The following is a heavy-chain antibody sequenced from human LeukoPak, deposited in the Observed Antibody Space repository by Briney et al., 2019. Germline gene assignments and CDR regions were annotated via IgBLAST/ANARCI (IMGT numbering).Heavy chain of an antibody. J-gene: IGHJ5*02. D-gene: IGHD4-17*01. Sequence: GGSLRLSCAASGFTFSDYYMSWIRQAPGKGLEWVSYISSSGSTIYYADSVKGRFTISRDNAKNSLYLQMNSLRAEDTAVYYCARGAYYGDIRNWFDPWGQGTLVTVSS. CDR1: GFTFSDYY. CDR2: ISSSGSTI. V-gene: IGHV3-11*01. CDR3: ARGAYYGDIRNWFDP.